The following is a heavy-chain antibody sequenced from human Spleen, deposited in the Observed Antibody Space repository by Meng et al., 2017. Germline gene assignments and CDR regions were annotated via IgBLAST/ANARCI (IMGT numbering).Heavy chain of an antibody. CDR3: ARDVGDTTDFYYGLDV. D-gene: IGHD1-1*01. CDR1: GGSISSYY. Sequence: SETLSLTCTVSGGSISSYYWSWIRQTPGKGLEWIGHIYYSGSTNYNPSLKSRVTISVATSKNQFSLKLSSVTAADTAVYYCARDVGDTTDFYYGLDVWGQGTTVTVSS. J-gene: IGHJ6*02. CDR2: IYYSGST. V-gene: IGHV4-59*01.